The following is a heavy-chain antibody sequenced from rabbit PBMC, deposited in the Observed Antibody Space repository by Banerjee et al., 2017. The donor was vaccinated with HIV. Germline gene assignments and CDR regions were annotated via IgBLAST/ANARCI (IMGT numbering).Heavy chain of an antibody. D-gene: IGHD4-1*01. CDR3: ARDLAGVTGWNFNL. CDR1: GFTISTTYW. Sequence: QEQLEESGGDLVKPEGSLTLTCTASGFTISTTYWICWVRQAPGKGLEWIACIDTGSSSSSYYASWAKGRFTISKTSSTTVTLQMTSLTAADTATYFCARDLAGVTGWNFNLWGPGTLVTVS. CDR2: IDTGSSSSS. V-gene: IGHV1S45*01. J-gene: IGHJ4*01.